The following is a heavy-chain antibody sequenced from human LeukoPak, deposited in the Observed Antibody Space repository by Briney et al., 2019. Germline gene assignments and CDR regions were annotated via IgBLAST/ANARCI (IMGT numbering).Heavy chain of an antibody. CDR2: INPSGGST. D-gene: IGHD3-22*01. V-gene: IGHV1-46*01. CDR3: ARVRSGYYDSSGEVYAFDI. CDR1: GYTFTGYY. J-gene: IGHJ3*02. Sequence: ASVKVSCKASGYTFTGYYMHWVRQAPGQGLEWMGIINPSGGSTSYAQKFQGRVTMTRDTSTSTVYMELSSLRSEDTAVYYCARVRSGYYDSSGEVYAFDIWGQGTMVTVSS.